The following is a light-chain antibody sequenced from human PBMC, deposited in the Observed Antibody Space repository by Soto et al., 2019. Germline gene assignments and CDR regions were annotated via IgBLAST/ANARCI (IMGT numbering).Light chain of an antibody. V-gene: IGKV1-5*03. CDR3: QQYNNWPPIT. CDR1: QSISSW. CDR2: KAS. Sequence: TITCRASQSISSWLAWYQQKPGKAPNLLIHKASHLESGVPSRFSGSGSGTEFTLTISSLQPGDFAVYYCQQYNNWPPITFGQGTRLEIK. J-gene: IGKJ5*01.